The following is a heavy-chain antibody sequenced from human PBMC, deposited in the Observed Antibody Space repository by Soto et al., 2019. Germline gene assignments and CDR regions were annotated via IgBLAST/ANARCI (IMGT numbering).Heavy chain of an antibody. CDR3: ARVGVGVVKAITY. J-gene: IGHJ4*02. D-gene: IGHD2-21*01. Sequence: VQLVQSGAGVKKPGASVKVSCETSGYTCKNYGISWLRQAPGQGPEWMGWINVNNGNANYAQKFQGRVTMTTEASKTTVYMELRSLTSDDTAVYYCARVGVGVVKAITYWGQGTLVTVAS. CDR2: INVNNGNA. CDR1: GYTCKNYG. V-gene: IGHV1-18*04.